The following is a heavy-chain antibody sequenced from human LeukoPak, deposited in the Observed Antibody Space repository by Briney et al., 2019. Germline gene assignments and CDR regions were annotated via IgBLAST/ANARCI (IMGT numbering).Heavy chain of an antibody. J-gene: IGHJ4*02. CDR2: ISAYNGNT. D-gene: IGHD2-21*02. V-gene: IGHV1-18*04. Sequence: ASVKVSCKASGYTFTGYYMHWVRQAPGQGLEWMGWISAYNGNTNYAQKLQGRVTMTTDTSTSTAYMELRSLRSDDTAVYYCARVGVVVTAINNDYWGQGTLVTVSS. CDR1: GYTFTGYY. CDR3: ARVGVVVTAINNDY.